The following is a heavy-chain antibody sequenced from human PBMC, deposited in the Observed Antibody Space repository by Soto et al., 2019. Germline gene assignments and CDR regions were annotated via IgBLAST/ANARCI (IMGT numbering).Heavy chain of an antibody. CDR1: GYSFTNYW. CDR2: IYPGDSDA. J-gene: IGHJ5*02. V-gene: IGHV5-51*01. CDR3: AIHGRSSSWYNWIDP. D-gene: IGHD6-13*01. Sequence: PGESLKISCKGSGYSFTNYWIGWVRQMPGKGLEWMGIIYPGDSDARYSPSFQGQVTISADKSISTAYLQWSSLKASDTAMYYCAIHGRSSSWYNWIDPSGQGTLVTVSS.